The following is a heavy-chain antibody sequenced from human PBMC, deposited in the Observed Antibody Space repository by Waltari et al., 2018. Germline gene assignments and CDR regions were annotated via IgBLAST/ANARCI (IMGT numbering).Heavy chain of an antibody. D-gene: IGHD6-13*01. J-gene: IGHJ4*02. CDR2: INHSGST. V-gene: IGHV4-34*01. CDR1: GGSFSGYY. CDR3: ARHIKQQLVNGPLDY. Sequence: QVQLQQWGAGLLKPSETLSLTCAVYGGSFSGYYWSWIRQPPGKGLEWIGEINHSGSTTYNPSLKSRVTISVDTSKNQFSLKLSSVTAADTAVYYCARHIKQQLVNGPLDYWGQGTLVTVSS.